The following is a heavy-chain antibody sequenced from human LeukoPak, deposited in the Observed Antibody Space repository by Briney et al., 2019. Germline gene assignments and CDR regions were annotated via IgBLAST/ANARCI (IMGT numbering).Heavy chain of an antibody. CDR2: ISAYNGNT. Sequence: GASVKVSCKASGYTFTSYGISWVRQAPGQGLEWMGWISAYNGNTNYAQKFQGRVTMTEDTSTDTAYMELSSLRSEDTAVYYCATGDMVRGGYRSAFDIWGQGTMVTVSS. D-gene: IGHD3-10*01. CDR1: GYTFTSYG. J-gene: IGHJ3*02. CDR3: ATGDMVRGGYRSAFDI. V-gene: IGHV1-18*01.